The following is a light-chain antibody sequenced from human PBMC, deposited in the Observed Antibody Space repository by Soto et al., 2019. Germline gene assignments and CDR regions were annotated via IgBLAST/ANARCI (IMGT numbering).Light chain of an antibody. V-gene: IGKV3-11*01. CDR2: ETS. J-gene: IGKJ1*01. Sequence: EIVLTQFPATLSMSPGERATLSCRASQSVRHYIVWYQQKPGQAPRLLIHETSNRAPGIPARFSGSGSGTDFTLTISNLEPEDFAVYYCQQRLDWLWTFGQGTRVENK. CDR3: QQRLDWLWT. CDR1: QSVRHY.